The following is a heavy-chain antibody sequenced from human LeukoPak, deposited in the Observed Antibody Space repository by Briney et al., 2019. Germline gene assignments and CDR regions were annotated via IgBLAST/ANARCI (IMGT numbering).Heavy chain of an antibody. CDR2: IFYSGTT. Sequence: SETLSLTCTVSGGSVSGYYWSWIRQPPGKGLEWIGYIFYSGTTLYSPSLKSRVTMSVDTSENQFSLKLSSVTAADTAVYYCARHDVVPXIRRGFDFWGQGTLVTVSS. D-gene: IGHD2-21*02. V-gene: IGHV4-59*08. CDR1: GGSVSGYY. CDR3: ARHDVVPXIRRGFDF. J-gene: IGHJ4*02.